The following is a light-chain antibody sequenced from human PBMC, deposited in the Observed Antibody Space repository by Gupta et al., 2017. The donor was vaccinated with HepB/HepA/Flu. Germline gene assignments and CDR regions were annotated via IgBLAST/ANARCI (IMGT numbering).Light chain of an antibody. CDR2: EVS. J-gene: IGLJ3*02. V-gene: IGLV2-23*02. Sequence: QSALTQPASVSGSPGQSIPLSCTGTSSDVGSYNLVSWYQQPPGKAPKLMIYEVSKRPSGVSNRFSGSKSGNTASLTISGLQAEDEADYYCCSYAGSSTLVFGGGTKLTV. CDR3: CSYAGSSTLV. CDR1: SSDVGSYNL.